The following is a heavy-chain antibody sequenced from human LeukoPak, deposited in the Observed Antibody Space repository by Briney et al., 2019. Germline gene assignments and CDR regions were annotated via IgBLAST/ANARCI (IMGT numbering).Heavy chain of an antibody. CDR2: IYSSGST. D-gene: IGHD2-2*03. V-gene: IGHV4-61*02. Sequence: SETLSLTCTVSGVSISSGSYYWSWIRQPAGKGLEWIGRIYSSGSTNYNPSLKSRVTISVDTSKNQFSLKLSSVTAADTAVYYCARLLRVGYCSTTTCNWFDPWGQGTLVTVSS. J-gene: IGHJ5*02. CDR3: ARLLRVGYCSTTTCNWFDP. CDR1: GVSISSGSYY.